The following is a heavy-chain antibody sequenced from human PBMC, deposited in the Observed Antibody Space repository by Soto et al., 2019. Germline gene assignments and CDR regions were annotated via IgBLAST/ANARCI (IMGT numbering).Heavy chain of an antibody. CDR1: GGSISSGGYS. D-gene: IGHD2-15*01. J-gene: IGHJ4*02. V-gene: IGHV4-30-2*01. CDR2: IYHSGST. Sequence: QLQLQESGSGLVKPSQTLSLTCAVSGGSISSGGYSWSWIRQPPGKGLEWIGYIYHSGSTYYNPSLKSRVTISVDRSKNQFSLKLSSVTAADTAVYYCASSHPCSGGSCYFDYWGQGTLVTVSS. CDR3: ASSHPCSGGSCYFDY.